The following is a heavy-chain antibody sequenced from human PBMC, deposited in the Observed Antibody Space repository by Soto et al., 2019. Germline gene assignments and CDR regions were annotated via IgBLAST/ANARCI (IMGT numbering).Heavy chain of an antibody. CDR3: ARELYGTMIVVVISGFDY. CDR1: GFTFGSYA. V-gene: IGHV3-30-3*01. D-gene: IGHD3-22*01. Sequence: PGGSLRLSCAASGFTFGSYAMHWVRQAPGKGLEWVAVISYDGSNKYYADSVKGRFTISRDNSKNTLYLQMNSLRAEDTAVYYCARELYGTMIVVVISGFDYWGQGTLVTVSS. CDR2: ISYDGSNK. J-gene: IGHJ4*02.